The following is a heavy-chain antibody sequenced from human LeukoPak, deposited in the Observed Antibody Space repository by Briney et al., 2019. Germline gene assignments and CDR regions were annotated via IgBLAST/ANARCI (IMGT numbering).Heavy chain of an antibody. V-gene: IGHV3-72*01. CDR1: GFTVSDHY. D-gene: IGHD2-15*01. Sequence: GGSLRLSCVASGFTVSDHYLDWVRQAPGKGLEWVGLIRKKSDRYTTEYAASVKGRFTISRDDSTNSVYLQMSSMKSEDTDVYYCADIGGGGSNTRWGEGTVVTVSS. CDR2: IRKKSDRYTT. J-gene: IGHJ1*01. CDR3: ADIGGGGSNTR.